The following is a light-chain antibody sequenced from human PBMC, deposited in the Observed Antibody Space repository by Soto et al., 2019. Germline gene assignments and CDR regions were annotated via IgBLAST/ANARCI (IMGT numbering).Light chain of an antibody. Sequence: QSALTQPASVSGSPGQSITISCTGTSSDVGSYNLVSWYQQHPGKAPKLMIYEDNKRPSGFSNRFSGSKSGNTASLTISGLQAEDEADYYCCSYAGGPLVFGTGTKLTVL. CDR1: SSDVGSYNL. CDR2: EDN. V-gene: IGLV2-23*01. J-gene: IGLJ1*01. CDR3: CSYAGGPLV.